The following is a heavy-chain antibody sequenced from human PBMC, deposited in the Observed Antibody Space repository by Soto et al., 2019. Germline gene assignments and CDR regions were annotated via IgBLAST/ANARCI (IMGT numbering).Heavy chain of an antibody. CDR3: ARAAYEILTGYYRR. Sequence: QVQLVQSGAEVKKPGASVKVSCKASGYTFTSYGISWVRQAPGQGLEWMGWISAYTGNTNYAQKFQDRVTMTTDTSTSTAYMELRSLRSDDTAVYYCARAAYEILTGYYRRWGQGTLVTVSS. CDR2: ISAYTGNT. D-gene: IGHD3-9*01. J-gene: IGHJ4*02. CDR1: GYTFTSYG. V-gene: IGHV1-18*01.